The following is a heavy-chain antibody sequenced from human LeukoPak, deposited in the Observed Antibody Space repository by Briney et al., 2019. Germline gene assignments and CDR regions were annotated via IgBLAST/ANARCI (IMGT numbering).Heavy chain of an antibody. CDR3: ARGFYYDSGVFPDFQTFDS. J-gene: IGHJ4*02. CDR1: GYTFTSYG. Sequence: ASVKVSCKTSGYTFTSYGISWVRQAPGQGPGWVGWISPYNGNTKYARKFQDRVTMTTDTSTSTAYMELRSLRSDDTAVYFCARGFYYDSGVFPDFQTFDSWGQGTLVTVSS. D-gene: IGHD3-22*01. CDR2: ISPYNGNT. V-gene: IGHV1-18*01.